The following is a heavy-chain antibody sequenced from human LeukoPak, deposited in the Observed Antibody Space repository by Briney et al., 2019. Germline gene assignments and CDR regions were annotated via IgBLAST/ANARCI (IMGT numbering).Heavy chain of an antibody. J-gene: IGHJ3*02. D-gene: IGHD3-22*01. Sequence: TSETLSLTCTVSGGSISSYYWSWIRQPPGKGLEWIGYIYYSGSTNYKSSLKSRVTISVDTSKNQFSLKLSSVTAADTAVYYCARHNRYPRRTYYYDSSGYFDIWGQGTMVTVSS. CDR2: IYYSGST. CDR3: ARHNRYPRRTYYYDSSGYFDI. V-gene: IGHV4-59*08. CDR1: GGSISSYY.